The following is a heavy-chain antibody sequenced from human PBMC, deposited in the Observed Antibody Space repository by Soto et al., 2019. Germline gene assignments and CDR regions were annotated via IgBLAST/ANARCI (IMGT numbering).Heavy chain of an antibody. CDR1: GGTFSSYA. D-gene: IGHD1-7*01. CDR2: IIPIFGTA. V-gene: IGHV1-69*13. J-gene: IGHJ4*02. CDR3: ARDRAREGITGTTGRFDY. Sequence: WASVKVSCKTSGGTFSSYAISWVRQAPGQGLEWMGGIIPIFGTANYAQKFQGRVTITADESTSTAYMELSSLRSEDTAVYYCARDRAREGITGTTGRFDYWGQGTLVTVSS.